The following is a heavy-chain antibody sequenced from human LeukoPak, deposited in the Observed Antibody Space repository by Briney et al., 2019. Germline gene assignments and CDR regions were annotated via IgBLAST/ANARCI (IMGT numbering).Heavy chain of an antibody. V-gene: IGHV3-53*04. CDR2: THSGGST. Sequence: GGSLRLSCAASGFTVSSNYMSWVRQAPGKGLEWVSVTHSGGSTYYADSVKGRFTTSRHNSKNTLYLQMNSLRAEDTAVYYCARDLEGPGMLGYWGQGTLVTVSS. J-gene: IGHJ4*02. D-gene: IGHD3-10*02. CDR3: ARDLEGPGMLGY. CDR1: GFTVSSNY.